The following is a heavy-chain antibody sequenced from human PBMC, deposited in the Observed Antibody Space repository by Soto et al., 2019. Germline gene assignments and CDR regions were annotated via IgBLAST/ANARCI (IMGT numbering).Heavy chain of an antibody. CDR3: AREYHP. Sequence: QVHLQESGPGLVKPSETLSLTCTVSGGSVSTANYYWTWIRQPPGKGLEWIGHIYYSGSTNYNPSLTSRVTISLDTSRNQFSLKLSSVTAADTAVYYCAREYHPWGQGTLVTVSS. V-gene: IGHV4-61*01. J-gene: IGHJ5*02. D-gene: IGHD2-2*02. CDR1: GGSVSTANYY. CDR2: IYYSGST.